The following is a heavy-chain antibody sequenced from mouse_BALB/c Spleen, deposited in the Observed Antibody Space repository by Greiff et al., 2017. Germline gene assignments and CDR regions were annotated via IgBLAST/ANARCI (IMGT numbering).Heavy chain of an antibody. D-gene: IGHD2-4*01. CDR1: GYAFSSSW. CDR2: IYPGDGDT. Sequence: VQLQQSGPELVKPGASVKISCKASGYAFSSSWMNWVKQRPGQGLEWIGRIYPGDGDTNYNGKFKGKATLTADKSSSTAYMQLSSLTSVDSAVYFCARSGGYYDYDEGFAYWGQGTLDTVSA. V-gene: IGHV1-82*01. J-gene: IGHJ3*01. CDR3: ARSGGYYDYDEGFAY.